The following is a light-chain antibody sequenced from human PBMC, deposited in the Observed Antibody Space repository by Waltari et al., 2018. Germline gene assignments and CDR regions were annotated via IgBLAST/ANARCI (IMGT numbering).Light chain of an antibody. CDR3: CSQSSYNGVI. J-gene: IGLJ2*01. Sequence: QSALSQPASVSGSPGQSITISCTGSSSDVGGDDSVSWYQDHPGQAPNFIIYDVNNRPSGVSDRFSCSKSGNTASLTISGLQAEDEANYYCCSQSSYNGVIFGGGTKLTVL. CDR1: SSDVGGDDS. CDR2: DVN. V-gene: IGLV2-14*03.